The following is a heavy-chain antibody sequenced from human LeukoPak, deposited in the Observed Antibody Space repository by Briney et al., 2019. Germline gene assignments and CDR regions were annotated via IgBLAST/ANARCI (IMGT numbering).Heavy chain of an antibody. V-gene: IGHV4-39*01. D-gene: IGHD1-1*01. J-gene: IGHJ4*02. CDR2: LSNSGNT. CDR3: VRWTAGTTADS. Sequence: PSETLSLTCTVSGGSLSSRSHYWGWIRQPPGQGLEWIGSLSNSGNTYYNPSLKSRVTISVDTSKNEFSLKLSSVTAADTAVYYCVRWTAGTTADSWGQGTLVTVSS. CDR1: GGSLSSRSHY.